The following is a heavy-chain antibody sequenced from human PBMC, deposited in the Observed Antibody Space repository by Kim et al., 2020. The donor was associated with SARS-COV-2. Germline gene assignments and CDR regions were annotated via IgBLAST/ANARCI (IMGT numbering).Heavy chain of an antibody. D-gene: IGHD1-1*01. CDR2: IRGSGDST. Sequence: GGSLRLSCAASGFTFSSYAMSWGLQAPGKGLEWVSAIRGSGDSTYYADSVKGRFTVPRDNSKNTLYLQMNSLRAEDTAVYYCAKRNGAATTLFNFDYWGQGTLVTVSS. CDR1: GFTFSSYA. V-gene: IGHV3-23*01. J-gene: IGHJ4*02. CDR3: AKRNGAATTLFNFDY.